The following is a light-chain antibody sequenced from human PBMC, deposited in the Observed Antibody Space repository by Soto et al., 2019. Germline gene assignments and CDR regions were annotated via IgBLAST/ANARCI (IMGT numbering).Light chain of an antibody. Sequence: QSALTQPPSASGTPGQRVTISCSGSSSNIGSNTVNWYQHLPGTAPKLLIYSNNQRPSGVPDRFSGSKSGTSASLAISGLQSEDEADYYCAAWDDSLIYVFGTGTKVTV. V-gene: IGLV1-44*01. CDR2: SNN. J-gene: IGLJ1*01. CDR1: SSNIGSNT. CDR3: AAWDDSLIYV.